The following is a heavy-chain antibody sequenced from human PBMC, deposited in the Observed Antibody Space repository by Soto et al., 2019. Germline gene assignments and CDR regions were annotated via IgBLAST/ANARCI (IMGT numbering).Heavy chain of an antibody. CDR3: ARLVWSYGTWFDP. D-gene: IGHD5-18*01. V-gene: IGHV4-59*08. CDR1: GGSISSYY. Sequence: SETLSLTCTVSGGSISSYYWSWIRQPPGKGLEWIGYIYYSGSTNYNPSLKGRVTISVDTSKNQFSLKLSSVTAADTAVYYCARLVWSYGTWFDPWGQGTLVTVS. CDR2: IYYSGST. J-gene: IGHJ5*02.